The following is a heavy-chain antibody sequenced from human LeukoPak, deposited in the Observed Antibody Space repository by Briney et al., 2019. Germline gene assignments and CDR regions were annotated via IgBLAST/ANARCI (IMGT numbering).Heavy chain of an antibody. J-gene: IGHJ3*02. CDR3: ARDLGYCSGGTCYSYDAFDI. V-gene: IGHV4-59*01. D-gene: IGHD2-15*01. Sequence: SETLSLTCTVSGDSISSNYWSWIRQPPGKGLGWIGNIYYSGSSNYNPSLKSRVTISVDTSKNQFSLRLNSVTAADTAVYYCARDLGYCSGGTCYSYDAFDIWGQGTMVTVSS. CDR1: GDSISSNY. CDR2: IYYSGSS.